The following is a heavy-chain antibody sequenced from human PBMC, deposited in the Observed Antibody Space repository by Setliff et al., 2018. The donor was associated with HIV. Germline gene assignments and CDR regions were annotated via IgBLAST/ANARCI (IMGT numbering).Heavy chain of an antibody. J-gene: IGHJ6*03. Sequence: GGSLRLSCAASGFTFSSYGVNWVRQAPGKGLEWVSFISSSSRTKYYADSLKGRFTISRDNAKNSLYLQMDNLRAEDTAVYYCARREGYYGSGTPKGYYYYMDVWGKGTTVTVSS. CDR1: GFTFSSYG. CDR3: ARREGYYGSGTPKGYYYYMDV. V-gene: IGHV3-48*01. D-gene: IGHD3-10*01. CDR2: ISSSSRTK.